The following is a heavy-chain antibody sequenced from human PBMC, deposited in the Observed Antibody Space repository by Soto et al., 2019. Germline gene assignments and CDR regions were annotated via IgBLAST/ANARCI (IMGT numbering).Heavy chain of an antibody. Sequence: SETLSLTCAVSASSISSAYFWGWIRQPPGKGLEWIATIFHTGGIYYNPSLKSRATISVDTSNNQFSLRLNSVTAADTALYFCARTWLAGGTPADAFDIWGQGTMVTVSS. D-gene: IGHD2-15*01. CDR2: IFHTGGI. CDR3: ARTWLAGGTPADAFDI. V-gene: IGHV4-38-2*01. J-gene: IGHJ3*02. CDR1: ASSISSAYF.